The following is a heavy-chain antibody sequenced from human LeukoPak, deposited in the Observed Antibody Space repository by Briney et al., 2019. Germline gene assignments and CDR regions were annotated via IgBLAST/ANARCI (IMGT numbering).Heavy chain of an antibody. Sequence: GGSLRLSCAASGFTFSSYEMNWVRQAPGKGLEWVSAISGSGGSTYYADSVKGRFTISRDNSKNTLYLQMNSLRAEDTAVYYCARAPYYMDVWAKGTTVTVSS. CDR1: GFTFSSYE. CDR3: ARAPYYMDV. J-gene: IGHJ6*03. V-gene: IGHV3-23*01. CDR2: ISGSGGST.